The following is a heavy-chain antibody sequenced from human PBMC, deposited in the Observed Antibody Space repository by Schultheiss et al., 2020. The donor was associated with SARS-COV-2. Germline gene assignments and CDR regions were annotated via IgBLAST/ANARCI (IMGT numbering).Heavy chain of an antibody. J-gene: IGHJ4*02. CDR2: IIPIFGTA. CDR3: ARAYGETPLDY. V-gene: IGHV1-18*01. Sequence: ASVKVSCKASGYTFTSYGISWVRQAPGQGLEWMGGIIPIFGTANYAQKFQGRVTMTTDTSTSTAYLELRSLRSDDTAMYYCARAYGETPLDYWGQGTLVTVSS. CDR1: GYTFTSYG. D-gene: IGHD4-17*01.